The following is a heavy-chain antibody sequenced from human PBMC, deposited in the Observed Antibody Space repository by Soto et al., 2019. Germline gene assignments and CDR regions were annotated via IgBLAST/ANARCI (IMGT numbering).Heavy chain of an antibody. D-gene: IGHD3-16*01. CDR2: IYHSGST. CDR1: GGSISSDSW. Sequence: SETLSLTCAASGGSISSDSWWNWVRQPPGKGLEWIGEIYHSGSTNNNPSLKSRITISVDRSKNQFSLKLTSVTAADTAVYYCASGPPFHWGQGTLVTVSS. V-gene: IGHV4-4*02. CDR3: ASGPPFH. J-gene: IGHJ4*02.